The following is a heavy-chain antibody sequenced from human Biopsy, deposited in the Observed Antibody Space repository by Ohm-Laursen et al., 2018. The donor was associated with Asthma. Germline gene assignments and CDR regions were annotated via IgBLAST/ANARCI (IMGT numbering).Heavy chain of an antibody. Sequence: ASVKVSCKASGYTFTSYGISWVRQAPGQGLEWMGWISAYNGNTNYAQKLQGRVTMTRDTSTSTVYMELSSLRPEDTAVYYCARAGALIVGATMGYWGQGTLVTVSS. CDR2: ISAYNGNT. J-gene: IGHJ4*02. V-gene: IGHV1-18*04. D-gene: IGHD1-26*01. CDR1: GYTFTSYG. CDR3: ARAGALIVGATMGY.